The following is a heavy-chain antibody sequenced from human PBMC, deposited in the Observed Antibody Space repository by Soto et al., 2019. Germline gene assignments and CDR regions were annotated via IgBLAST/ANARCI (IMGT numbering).Heavy chain of an antibody. J-gene: IGHJ3*02. CDR3: GRALRGFSAFDI. Sequence: QVQLQESGPGLVKPSGTLSLTCTVSSGSISSTNWWSWVRQPPGKGLEWMGEIYHSGSINYNPSLNSRVTISVDKSKNHFSLTLSSVTAADTAVYYCGRALRGFSAFDIWGQGTLVTVSS. CDR2: IYHSGSI. CDR1: SGSISSTNW. D-gene: IGHD3-16*01. V-gene: IGHV4-4*02.